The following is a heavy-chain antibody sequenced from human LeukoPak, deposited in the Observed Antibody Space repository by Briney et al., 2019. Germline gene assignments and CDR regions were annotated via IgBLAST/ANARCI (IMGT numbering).Heavy chain of an antibody. D-gene: IGHD6-19*01. V-gene: IGHV3-30*18. Sequence: PGGSLRLSCAASGFTFNTYGIYWVRQAPGKGLESVAVISHDGSEKYYADSVKGRFTISRDNSKNTVYLQMNSLRGEDTAMYYCAKDLGQWMVLHGMDVWGQGTTVTVSS. CDR2: ISHDGSEK. CDR3: AKDLGQWMVLHGMDV. J-gene: IGHJ6*02. CDR1: GFTFNTYG.